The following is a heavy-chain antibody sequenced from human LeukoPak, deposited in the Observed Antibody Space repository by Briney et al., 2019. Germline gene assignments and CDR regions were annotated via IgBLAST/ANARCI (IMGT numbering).Heavy chain of an antibody. Sequence: PGGSLRLSCAASGFTFTTYWMSWVRQVPGKGLEWVANINQDGSEKYYVDSVKGRFTISRDNARNSLFLQLNSLRAEDTAVYYCAGDGGPLDYWGQGTLVTVSS. CDR2: INQDGSEK. CDR3: AGDGGPLDY. D-gene: IGHD4-23*01. CDR1: GFTFTTYW. V-gene: IGHV3-7*01. J-gene: IGHJ4*02.